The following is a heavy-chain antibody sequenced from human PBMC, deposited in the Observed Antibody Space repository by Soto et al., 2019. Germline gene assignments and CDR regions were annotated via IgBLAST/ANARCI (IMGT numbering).Heavy chain of an antibody. D-gene: IGHD3-22*01. Sequence: PSETLSLTCTVSGGSISSYYWSWILQPPWKGLEWIGYIYYSGSTNYNPSLKSRVTISVDTSKNQFSLKLSSVTAADTAVYYCARRTYYFDCSGYYYVYFDYWGQGTLVTVSS. CDR1: GGSISSYY. CDR2: IYYSGST. J-gene: IGHJ4*02. CDR3: ARRTYYFDCSGYYYVYFDY. V-gene: IGHV4-59*01.